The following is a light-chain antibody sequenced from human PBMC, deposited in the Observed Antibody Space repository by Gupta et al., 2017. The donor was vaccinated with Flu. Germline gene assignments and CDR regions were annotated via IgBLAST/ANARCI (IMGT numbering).Light chain of an antibody. CDR3: SSYTSTDTFYV. CDR1: SSDVGRSDS. CDR2: DVS. Sequence: QSALTQPASVSGSLGQSITISCTGTSSDVGRSDSVSWYQQHPGEAPKLIIYDVSVRPSGVSSRFSGSKSGNTASLTISGLEAEDETDYYCSSYTSTDTFYVFGLGTRVNVL. J-gene: IGLJ1*01. V-gene: IGLV2-14*01.